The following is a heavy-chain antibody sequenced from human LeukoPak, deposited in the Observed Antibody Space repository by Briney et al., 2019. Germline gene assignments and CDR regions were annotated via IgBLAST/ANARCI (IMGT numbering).Heavy chain of an antibody. V-gene: IGHV3-21*01. J-gene: IGHJ4*02. D-gene: IGHD3-22*01. Sequence: GGSLRLSCAGSGFDFSDYGMNWVRQAPGSGLEWVSSIGSRGSDIRYADSVKGRFTISRDNAKNSLYLQMNNLRVEDTAVYYCARDQGTMIVPDRPFDYWGQGTLVTVSS. CDR3: ARDQGTMIVPDRPFDY. CDR2: IGSRGSDI. CDR1: GFDFSDYG.